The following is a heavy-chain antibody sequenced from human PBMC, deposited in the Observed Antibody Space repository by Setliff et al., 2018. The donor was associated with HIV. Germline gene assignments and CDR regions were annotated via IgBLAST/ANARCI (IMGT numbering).Heavy chain of an antibody. CDR2: ISYSGST. V-gene: IGHV4-59*06. J-gene: IGHJ4*02. CDR1: GGSISIYY. D-gene: IGHD1-1*01. Sequence: SETLSLTCTVSGGSISIYYWTWIRQQPGKGLEWIGYISYSGSTYYNPSLKSRLTMSIDTSKSHFSLNLNSVTAADTAVYYCARGTTSITFDYWSQGTLVTVSS. CDR3: ARGTTSITFDY.